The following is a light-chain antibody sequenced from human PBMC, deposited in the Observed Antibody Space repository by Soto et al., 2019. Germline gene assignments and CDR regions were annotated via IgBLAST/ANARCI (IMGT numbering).Light chain of an antibody. V-gene: IGLV2-14*03. CDR1: SSDIGGYKH. CDR3: SSLTSSDTRV. Sequence: QSVLTQPASVSGSPGQSITIPCTGTSSDIGGYKHVSWHQQHPGKAPKVVIYDVSNRPSGVSNRLSGSNSGNTASLTISGVQAEDEADYYCSSLTSSDTRVFGGGTNLTVL. J-gene: IGLJ3*02. CDR2: DVS.